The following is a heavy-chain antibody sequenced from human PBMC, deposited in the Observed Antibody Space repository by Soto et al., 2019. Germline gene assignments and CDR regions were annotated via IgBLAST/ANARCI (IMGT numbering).Heavy chain of an antibody. J-gene: IGHJ4*02. D-gene: IGHD5-18*01. Sequence: SETLSLTCTVSGRSISSVNYYWSWIRHPPGKGLEWIGYIYYSGSTYYNPSLRSRVTISVDTSKNQFSLKLSSVTAADTAVYYCARGYGRNFDYWGKGTLVTVST. CDR1: GRSISSVNYY. CDR3: ARGYGRNFDY. V-gene: IGHV4-30-4*01. CDR2: IYYSGST.